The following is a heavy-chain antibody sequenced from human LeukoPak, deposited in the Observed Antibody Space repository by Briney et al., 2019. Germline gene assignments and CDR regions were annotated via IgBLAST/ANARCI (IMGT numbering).Heavy chain of an antibody. CDR1: GFTFSSYA. Sequence: PGGSLRLSCAASGFTFSSYAMSWVCQTPGKGLEWVSAISGSGVSTHYADSVSGRFTISRDNSRNTLYLQMDSLRAEDTAVYYCAKAVSYLDAFDFWGQGTMVTVSS. CDR2: ISGSGVST. D-gene: IGHD3-10*01. CDR3: AKAVSYLDAFDF. V-gene: IGHV3-23*01. J-gene: IGHJ3*01.